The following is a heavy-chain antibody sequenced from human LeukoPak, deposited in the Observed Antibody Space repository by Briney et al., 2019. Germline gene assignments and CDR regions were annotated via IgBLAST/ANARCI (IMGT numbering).Heavy chain of an antibody. D-gene: IGHD2-21*01. CDR3: ARDYCGGDCYSEAYYYFDV. CDR1: GFIISDYG. Sequence: GGSLRLSCVVSGFIISDYGMHWVRQAPGKGLQWVAFEGYGGSIKKYADSVKGRFTISRDNSKNTLYLHMNNLSADDRAVYYCARDYCGGDCYSEAYYYFDVWGRGTLLTVSS. J-gene: IGHJ2*01. CDR2: EGYGGSIK. V-gene: IGHV3-30*02.